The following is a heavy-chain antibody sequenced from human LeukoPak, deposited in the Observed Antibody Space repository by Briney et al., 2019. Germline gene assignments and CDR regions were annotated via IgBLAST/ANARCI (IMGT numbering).Heavy chain of an antibody. Sequence: PGGALRLSCAASGFTFSDYYMSWIRQAPGKGLEWVSYIRSSGSTISYADSVKGRFTISRDNAKNSLYLQMNSLRAEDTAVYYCASSARSDYYYYGMDVWGQGTTVTVSS. CDR2: IRSSGSTI. J-gene: IGHJ6*02. V-gene: IGHV3-11*01. CDR1: GFTFSDYY. CDR3: ASSARSDYYYYGMDV.